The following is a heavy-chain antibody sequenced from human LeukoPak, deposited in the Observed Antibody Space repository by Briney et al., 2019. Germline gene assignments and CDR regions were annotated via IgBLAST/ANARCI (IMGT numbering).Heavy chain of an antibody. D-gene: IGHD3-22*01. J-gene: IGHJ4*02. V-gene: IGHV1-69*13. Sequence: SVKVSCKASGGTFSSYAISWVRQAPGQGLEWMGGIIPIFGTANYAQKFQGRVTITADESTSTAYMELSSLRSEDTALYHCARVRYDSSGYRLDYWGQGTLVTVSS. CDR3: ARVRYDSSGYRLDY. CDR1: GGTFSSYA. CDR2: IIPIFGTA.